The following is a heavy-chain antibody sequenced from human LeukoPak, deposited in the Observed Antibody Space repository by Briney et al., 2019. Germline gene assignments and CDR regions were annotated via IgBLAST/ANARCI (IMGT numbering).Heavy chain of an antibody. J-gene: IGHJ4*02. CDR2: ISGSGGNT. CDR1: GFTFSSYV. Sequence: GGSLRLSCAASGFTFSSYVMSWVRRAPGKGLEWVSAISGSGGNTYYADSVKGRFTISRDTSKNTVYLQMNSLRPEDTAVYYCARSQGSTYNPRSGFDYWGQGTLVTVSS. V-gene: IGHV3-23*01. D-gene: IGHD1-14*01. CDR3: ARSQGSTYNPRSGFDY.